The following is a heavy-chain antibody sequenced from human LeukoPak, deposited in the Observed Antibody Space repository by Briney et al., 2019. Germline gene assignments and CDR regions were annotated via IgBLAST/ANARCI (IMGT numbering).Heavy chain of an antibody. Sequence: PGGSLRLSCAASGFSVSSNYMSWVRQAPGKGLEWVSVLYSSGYSKYADSVKGRFSISRDNSKNMLYLQMSSLRAEDAALYYCAKGLEGAYCTTTNCLARVYDSWGQGTLVTVSS. D-gene: IGHD2/OR15-2a*01. V-gene: IGHV3-66*01. CDR3: AKGLEGAYCTTTNCLARVYDS. CDR2: LYSSGYS. CDR1: GFSVSSNY. J-gene: IGHJ4*02.